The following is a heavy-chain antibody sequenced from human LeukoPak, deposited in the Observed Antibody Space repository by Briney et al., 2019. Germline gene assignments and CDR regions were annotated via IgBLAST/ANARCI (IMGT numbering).Heavy chain of an antibody. D-gene: IGHD3-9*01. CDR1: GFTFSSYA. V-gene: IGHV3-23*01. CDR2: ISGSGGST. Sequence: GGSLRLSCAASGFTFSSYAMSWVRQAPGKGLEWVSAISGSGGSTYYADSVKGRFTISRDNSKNTLYLQLNSLRAEDTAVYYCARVLFNSGYDSWGQGTLVTVSS. J-gene: IGHJ5*01. CDR3: ARVLFNSGYDS.